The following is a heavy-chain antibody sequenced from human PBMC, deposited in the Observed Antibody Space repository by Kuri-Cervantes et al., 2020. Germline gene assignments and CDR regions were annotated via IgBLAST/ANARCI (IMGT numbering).Heavy chain of an antibody. J-gene: IGHJ6*02. D-gene: IGHD1-26*01. V-gene: IGHV1-46*01. CDR3: ARDRRSRELLLMGYYYYYGMDV. CDR2: INPTGGST. CDR1: GYTFTSYY. Sequence: ASVKVSCKASGYTFTSYYMHWVRQAPGQGLEWMGIINPTGGSTDYAQKFQGRVTLTRDTSTSTVYMELSSLRSEDTAVYYCARDRRSRELLLMGYYYYYGMDVWGQGTTVTVSS.